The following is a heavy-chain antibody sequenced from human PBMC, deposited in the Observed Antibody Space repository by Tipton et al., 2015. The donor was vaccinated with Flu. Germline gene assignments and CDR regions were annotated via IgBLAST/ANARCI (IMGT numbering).Heavy chain of an antibody. D-gene: IGHD3-22*01. Sequence: SLRLSCAASGFTFSYYGMNWVRLAPGKGLEWVSFISSSGSHIFYADSVRGRFTVSRDDAKNSLYLQMSSLRAADTAVYYCVREWVDCYDSTEGDALDIWGQGTMVTVSS. J-gene: IGHJ3*02. CDR2: ISSSGSHI. V-gene: IGHV3-21*01. CDR1: GFTFSYYG. CDR3: VREWVDCYDSTEGDALDI.